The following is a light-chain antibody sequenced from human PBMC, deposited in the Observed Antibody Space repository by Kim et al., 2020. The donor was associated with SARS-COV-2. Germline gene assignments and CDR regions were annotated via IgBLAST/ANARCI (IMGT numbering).Light chain of an antibody. J-gene: IGKJ3*01. Sequence: DIQMTQSPSSLSASVGDRVTITCQASQDISNYLNWYQQKPGKAPKLLIYDASNLETGVPSRFSGSGSGTDFTFTISSLQPEDIATYYGQQYDNRPFTFGRGTKVDIK. CDR3: QQYDNRPFT. V-gene: IGKV1-33*01. CDR1: QDISNY. CDR2: DAS.